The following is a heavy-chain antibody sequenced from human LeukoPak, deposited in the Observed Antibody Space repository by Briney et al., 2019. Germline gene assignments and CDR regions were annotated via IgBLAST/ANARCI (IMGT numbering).Heavy chain of an antibody. CDR1: GGSFSGYY. CDR2: INHRGST. J-gene: IGHJ4*02. D-gene: IGHD1-1*01. Sequence: SETLSLTCGVYGGSFSGYYWSWIRQPPGKGLEWIGEINHRGSTNYDPSLKSRVTISVDTSKNQFSLRLSSETAADTAVYYCARDGRDTSALYNPLRFDYWGQGTLVTVSS. V-gene: IGHV4-34*01. CDR3: ARDGRDTSALYNPLRFDY.